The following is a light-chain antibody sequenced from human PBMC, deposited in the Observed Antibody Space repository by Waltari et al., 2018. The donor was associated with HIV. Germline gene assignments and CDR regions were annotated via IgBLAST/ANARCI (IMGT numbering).Light chain of an antibody. Sequence: QSVLTQPPSASGTPGQTVTISCSGSRSNISSNTLHWYQHLPGTAPKLLIYSNNVRPSGVPDRFSGFKSGTSASLAISGLQSQDEADYYCTTWDDRLNALVFGGGTEVTVL. CDR2: SNN. CDR1: RSNISSNT. CDR3: TTWDDRLNALV. V-gene: IGLV1-44*01. J-gene: IGLJ3*02.